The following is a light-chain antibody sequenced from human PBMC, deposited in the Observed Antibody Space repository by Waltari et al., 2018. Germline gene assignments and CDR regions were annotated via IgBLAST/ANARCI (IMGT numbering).Light chain of an antibody. CDR3: QHFNDWPRT. CDR1: QSISAN. J-gene: IGKJ1*01. Sequence: EIVMTQSPVTLSVSPGETVTLSCRASQSISANLAWYQQIPGQSPRLLIYRASTRATDIPARFSGSGSGTEFTLTISSLQSEDFALYYCQHFNDWPRTFGPGTRVDVK. V-gene: IGKV3-15*01. CDR2: RAS.